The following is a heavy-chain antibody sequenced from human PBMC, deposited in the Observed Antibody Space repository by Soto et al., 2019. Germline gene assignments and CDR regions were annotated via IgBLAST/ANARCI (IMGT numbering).Heavy chain of an antibody. CDR2: ISAYTDDP. V-gene: IGHV1-18*01. D-gene: IGHD6-19*01. CDR3: AANPRYSSGWYGASTSYYYGMDV. J-gene: IGHJ6*02. CDR1: GNTFTNFG. Sequence: QGQLVQSGAEVKKPGASVKVSCTASGNTFTNFGVTWVRQAPGQGLEWMGWISAYTDDPNYAQKFQERVTITRDKSTNTAYMELSGLRSEDTALYYCAANPRYSSGWYGASTSYYYGMDVWGQGTTVTVSS.